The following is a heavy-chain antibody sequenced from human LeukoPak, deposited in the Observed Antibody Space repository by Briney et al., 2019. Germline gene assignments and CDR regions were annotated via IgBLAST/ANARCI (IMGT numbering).Heavy chain of an antibody. CDR1: GGSISSGSYY. Sequence: PSQTLSLTCTVSGGSISSGSYYWSWIRQPAGKGLEWIGRIYTSGSTNYNPSLKSRVTMSVDTSKNQFSLKLSSVTAADTAVYYCAREMVEGSGSYYLYYYHYYMDVWGKGTTVTISS. V-gene: IGHV4-61*02. J-gene: IGHJ6*03. CDR3: AREMVEGSGSYYLYYYHYYMDV. D-gene: IGHD3-10*01. CDR2: IYTSGST.